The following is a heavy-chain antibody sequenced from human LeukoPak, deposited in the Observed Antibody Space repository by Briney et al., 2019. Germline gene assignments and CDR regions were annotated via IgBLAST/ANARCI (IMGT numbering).Heavy chain of an antibody. CDR2: INPDGGEE. Sequence: GGSLRLSCAASGFIFNAYTMNWVRQAPGKGLEWVANINPDGGEERYVDSVKGRFVISRDNAKNSLYLQMNSLRAEDTAVYYCAIWGADQNYWGQGTLVTVSS. CDR3: AIWGADQNY. J-gene: IGHJ4*02. V-gene: IGHV3-7*02. CDR1: GFIFNAYT. D-gene: IGHD3-16*01.